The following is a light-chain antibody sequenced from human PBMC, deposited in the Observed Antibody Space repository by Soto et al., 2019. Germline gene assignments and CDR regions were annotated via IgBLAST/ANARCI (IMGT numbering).Light chain of an antibody. J-gene: IGKJ2*01. CDR1: QSVSSSY. CDR3: QQYGSSPPYT. Sequence: EIVLTQSPGTLSLSPGERATLSCRASQSVSSSYLAWYQQKPGQAPRLLIYCASSRATGIPDRFSGSGSGTHLTLTISRLEPEDFAVYYCQQYGSSPPYTFGQGTQLEIK. CDR2: CAS. V-gene: IGKV3-20*01.